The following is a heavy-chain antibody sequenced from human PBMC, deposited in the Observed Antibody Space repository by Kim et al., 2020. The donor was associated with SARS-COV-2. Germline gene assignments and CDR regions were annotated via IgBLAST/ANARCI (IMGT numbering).Heavy chain of an antibody. Sequence: GGSLRLSCAASGFTFSSYWLNWVRQAPGKGLEWVASIKQDGSEKYYVDSMKGRFTISRDNAKNSLYLQMHSLRAEDTAVYYCASDRMEWLLWPLSDCWGQGTLVTVSS. CDR3: ASDRMEWLLWPLSDC. V-gene: IGHV3-7*01. CDR2: IKQDGSEK. J-gene: IGHJ4*02. CDR1: GFTFSSYW. D-gene: IGHD3-3*01.